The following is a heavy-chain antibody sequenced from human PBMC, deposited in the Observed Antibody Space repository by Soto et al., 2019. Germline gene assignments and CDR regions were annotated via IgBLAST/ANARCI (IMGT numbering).Heavy chain of an antibody. CDR3: ARQQSTYYDSSGLSFWFDP. CDR1: GGSISRYS. Sequence: SETLSLTCTVSGGSISRYSWSWIRQPPGKGLEWIGYIYYSGSTYYNPSLKSRVTISVDTSKNQFSLKLSSVTAADTAVYYCARQQSTYYDSSGLSFWFDPWGQGTLVTVSS. D-gene: IGHD3-22*01. CDR2: IYYSGST. V-gene: IGHV4-59*01. J-gene: IGHJ5*02.